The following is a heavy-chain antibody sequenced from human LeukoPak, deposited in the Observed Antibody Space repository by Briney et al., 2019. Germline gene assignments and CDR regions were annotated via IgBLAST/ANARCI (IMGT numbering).Heavy chain of an antibody. D-gene: IGHD2-15*01. CDR2: ISAGGSST. Sequence: QPGGSLRLSCAASGFTNGMSWVRQAPGKWLEWVSGISAGGSSTYYADSVKGRFTISRDNSKNTLYLQMNSLRAEDTAVYYCARDLSSDDAFDIWGQGTMVTVSS. J-gene: IGHJ3*02. CDR3: ARDLSSDDAFDI. V-gene: IGHV3-23*01. CDR1: GFTNG.